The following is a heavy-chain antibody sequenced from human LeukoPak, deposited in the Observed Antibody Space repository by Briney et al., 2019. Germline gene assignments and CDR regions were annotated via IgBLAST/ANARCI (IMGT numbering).Heavy chain of an antibody. J-gene: IGHJ6*03. Sequence: ASVKVSCKASGYTFTSYYMHWVRQAPGQGLEWMGIINPSGGSTSYAQKFQGRVTMTEDTSTDTAYMEPSSLRSEDTAVYYCATTDRIIWNYRPYYYYYYYYMDVWGKGTTVTVSS. CDR1: GYTFTSYY. D-gene: IGHD1-7*01. CDR3: ATTDRIIWNYRPYYYYYYYYMDV. V-gene: IGHV1-46*01. CDR2: INPSGGST.